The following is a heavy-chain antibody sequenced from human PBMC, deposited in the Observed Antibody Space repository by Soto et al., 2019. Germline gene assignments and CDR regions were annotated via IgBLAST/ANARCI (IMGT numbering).Heavy chain of an antibody. CDR3: ARVGGRHVPFDY. J-gene: IGHJ4*02. CDR2: IYYSGST. V-gene: IGHV4-59*01. Sequence: SETLSLTCTVSGGSISSSYWRWIRQPPGKGLEWIGYIYYSGSTNYTPPLKSRVTISVDTSKNQFSLKLSSVTAADTAVYYCARVGGRHVPFDYWGQGTLVTVS. D-gene: IGHD3-16*01. CDR1: GGSISSSY.